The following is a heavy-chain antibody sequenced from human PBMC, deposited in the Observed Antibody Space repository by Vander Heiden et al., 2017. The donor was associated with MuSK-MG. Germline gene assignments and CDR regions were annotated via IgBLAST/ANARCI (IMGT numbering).Heavy chain of an antibody. D-gene: IGHD5-18*01. CDR1: GFTFDDYT. J-gene: IGHJ4*02. CDR2: ISLDGGST. V-gene: IGHV3-43*01. CDR3: AKDHDVMDSYGPPGV. Sequence: EVQLVESGGVVVQPGGSLRLSCAASGFTFDDYTMHWVRQAPGKGLEWVSLISLDGGSTYDADALNGRFTISRDNSKNSLYLQMNSLRTEDTALYYCAKDHDVMDSYGPPGVWGQGTLVTVSS.